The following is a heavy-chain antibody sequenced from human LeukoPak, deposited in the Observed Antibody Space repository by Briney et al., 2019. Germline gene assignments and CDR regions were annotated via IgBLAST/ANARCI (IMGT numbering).Heavy chain of an antibody. V-gene: IGHV3-11*01. J-gene: IGHJ6*02. CDR1: GFTFSDYY. D-gene: IGHD6-6*01. CDR3: AATITPSIAARRLKYYYYYGMDV. CDR2: ISSSGSTI. Sequence: GGSLRLSCAASGFTFSDYYMSWIRQAPGKGLEWVSYISSSGSTIYYADSVKGRFTISRDNAKNSLYLQRNSLRAEDTAVYYCAATITPSIAARRLKYYYYYGMDVWGQGTTVTVSS.